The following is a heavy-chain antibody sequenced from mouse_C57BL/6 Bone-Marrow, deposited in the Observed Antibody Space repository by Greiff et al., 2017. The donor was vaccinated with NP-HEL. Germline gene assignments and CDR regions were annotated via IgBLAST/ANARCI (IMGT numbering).Heavy chain of an antibody. J-gene: IGHJ2*01. V-gene: IGHV1-5*01. CDR2: IYPGNSDT. Sequence: VQLQQSGTVLARPGASVKMSCKTSGYTFTSYWMHWVKQRPGQGLEWIGAIYPGNSDTSYNQKFKGKAKLTAVTSASTAYMELSSLTNEDSAVYYCTIITTVVARDYWGQGTTLTVSS. CDR1: GYTFTSYW. D-gene: IGHD1-1*01. CDR3: TIITTVVARDY.